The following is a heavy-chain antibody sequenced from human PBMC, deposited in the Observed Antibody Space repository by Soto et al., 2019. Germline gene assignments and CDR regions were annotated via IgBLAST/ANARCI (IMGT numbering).Heavy chain of an antibody. CDR2: INHSGST. CDR3: ARNTAQS. CDR1: GGSCRGYY. J-gene: IGHJ5*02. V-gene: IGHV4-34*01. Sequence: SETLSLTSAVYGGSCRGYYWSWIRQPPGKGLEWIGEINHSGSTNYNPSLKSRVTISVDTSKNQFSLKLSSVTAADTAVYYCARNTAQSWGQGTLVTVSS. D-gene: IGHD4-17*01.